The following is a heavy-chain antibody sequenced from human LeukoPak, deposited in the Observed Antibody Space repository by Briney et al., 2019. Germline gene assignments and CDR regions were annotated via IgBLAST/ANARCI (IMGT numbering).Heavy chain of an antibody. Sequence: SETLSLTCAVYGGSFGGYYWSWIRQSPGKGLEWIGEINHSGSTNYNPSLKSRVTISLDTSKNQFSLKLSSVTAADTAVYYCARGSRWELPLDYWGQGTLVTVSS. D-gene: IGHD1-26*01. CDR3: ARGSRWELPLDY. J-gene: IGHJ4*02. V-gene: IGHV4-34*01. CDR2: INHSGST. CDR1: GGSFGGYY.